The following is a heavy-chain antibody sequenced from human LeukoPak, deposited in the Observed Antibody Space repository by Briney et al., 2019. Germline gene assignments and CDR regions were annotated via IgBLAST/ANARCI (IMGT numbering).Heavy chain of an antibody. D-gene: IGHD6-19*01. Sequence: QPGGSLRLSCAASGFTLSSYAMSWARQAPGEGLEWVSDISGSGGSTYYADSVKGRFTISRDNSKNTLYLQMSSLRADDTAVYYCAKVSGNSYYYFDYWGQGTLVTVSS. CDR3: AKVSGNSYYYFDY. CDR2: ISGSGGST. V-gene: IGHV3-23*01. J-gene: IGHJ4*02. CDR1: GFTLSSYA.